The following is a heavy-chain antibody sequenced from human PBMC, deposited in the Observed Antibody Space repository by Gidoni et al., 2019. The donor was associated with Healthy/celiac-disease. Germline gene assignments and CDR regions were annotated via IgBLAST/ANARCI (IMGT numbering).Heavy chain of an antibody. CDR3: ATQDHHSSGWYDWQRGWFDP. CDR1: GSPLTPLS. CDR2: FDPEDGET. J-gene: IGHJ5*02. Sequence: QFQLLQSGSEVKKPGASLKVSCNVSGSPLTPLSLPWVRQAPGKGRARLGGFDPEDGETSYAKKFQGRVNMTEDTSTDTAYMELSSLRSEDTAVYYCATQDHHSSGWYDWQRGWFDPWGQGTLVTVSS. D-gene: IGHD6-19*01. V-gene: IGHV1-24*01.